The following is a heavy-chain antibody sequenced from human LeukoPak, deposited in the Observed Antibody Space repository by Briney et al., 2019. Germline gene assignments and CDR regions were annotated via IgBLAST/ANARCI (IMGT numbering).Heavy chain of an antibody. D-gene: IGHD3-3*01. CDR3: ARVESGRFDP. J-gene: IGHJ5*02. V-gene: IGHV3-30-3*01. CDR2: ISYDGSNK. Sequence: GRSLRLSCAASGFTFSSYAMHWVRQASGKGLEWVAVISYDGSNKYYADSVKGRFTISRDNSKNTLYLQMNSLRAEDTAVYYCARVESGRFDPWGQGTLVTVSS. CDR1: GFTFSSYA.